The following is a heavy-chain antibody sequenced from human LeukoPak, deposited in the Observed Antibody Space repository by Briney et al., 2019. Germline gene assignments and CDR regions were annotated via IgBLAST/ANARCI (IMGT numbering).Heavy chain of an antibody. CDR1: GGSFSGYF. D-gene: IGHD3-22*01. CDR2: ITDTGIP. Sequence: SETLSLTCALSGGSFSGYFCSWIRQSPGKGLEWIGEITDTGIPNYNPSLKNRGTISVDTSKNQFSLRLTSVTAADTAVYYCASERRSGSYYSGTNNPFDVWGQGTMVTVSS. J-gene: IGHJ3*01. V-gene: IGHV4-34*01. CDR3: ASERRSGSYYSGTNNPFDV.